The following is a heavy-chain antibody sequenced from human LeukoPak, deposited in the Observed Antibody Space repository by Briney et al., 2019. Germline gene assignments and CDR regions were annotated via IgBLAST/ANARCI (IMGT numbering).Heavy chain of an antibody. V-gene: IGHV3-66*02. CDR3: ARDYGGDGFDP. D-gene: IGHD3-16*01. Sequence: GGSLRLSCAASGFTVSSNYMSWVRQAPGKGLEWVSVIYSGGSTYYADSVKGRFTISRDNSKNTLYLQMNSLRAEDTVVYYCARDYGGDGFDPWGQGTLVTVSS. CDR1: GFTVSSNY. J-gene: IGHJ5*02. CDR2: IYSGGST.